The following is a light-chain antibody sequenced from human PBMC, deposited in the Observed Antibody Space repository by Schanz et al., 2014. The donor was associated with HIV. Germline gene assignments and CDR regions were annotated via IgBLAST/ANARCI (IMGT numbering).Light chain of an antibody. CDR3: QQSYSTPQT. V-gene: IGKV1-39*01. Sequence: IQLTQSPSSLSASVGDRVTITCRASQSISTFLNWYQQKPGKAPKLLIYAASSLQSGVPSRFSGSGSGTEFTLTISSLQPEDFATYFCQQSYSTPQTFGQGTKVAIK. CDR1: QSISTF. J-gene: IGKJ1*01. CDR2: AAS.